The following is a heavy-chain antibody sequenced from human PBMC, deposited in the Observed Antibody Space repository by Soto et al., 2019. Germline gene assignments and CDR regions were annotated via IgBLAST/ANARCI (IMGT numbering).Heavy chain of an antibody. CDR1: GFSLSTSGVG. D-gene: IGHD2-2*01. J-gene: IGHJ3*02. CDR3: AHSLWASAVPNDAFDI. Sequence: SGPTLVNPTQTLTLTCTFSGFSLSTSGVGVGWIRQPPGKALEWLALIYWDDDKRYSPSLKSRLTITKDTSKNQVVLTMTNMDPVDTATCYCAHSLWASAVPNDAFDIWGQGTMVTVSS. V-gene: IGHV2-5*02. CDR2: IYWDDDK.